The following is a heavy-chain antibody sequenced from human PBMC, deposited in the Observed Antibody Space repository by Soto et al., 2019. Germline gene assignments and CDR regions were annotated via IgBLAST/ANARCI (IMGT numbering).Heavy chain of an antibody. V-gene: IGHV4-39*01. Sequence: SETLSLTCTVSGGSISSSSYYWGWIRQPPGKGLEWIGSIYYSGSTYYNPSLKSRVTISVDTSKNQFSLKLSSVTAADTAVYYCARQTELEDIVVVPAAMRLSGGDAFDIWGQGTMVTVSS. J-gene: IGHJ3*02. CDR2: IYYSGST. CDR1: GGSISSSSYY. D-gene: IGHD2-2*01. CDR3: ARQTELEDIVVVPAAMRLSGGDAFDI.